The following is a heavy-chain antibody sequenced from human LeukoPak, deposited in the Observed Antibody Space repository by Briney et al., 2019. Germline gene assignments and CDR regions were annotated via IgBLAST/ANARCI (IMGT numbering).Heavy chain of an antibody. CDR2: ISSSSYI. V-gene: IGHV3-21*01. D-gene: IGHD2-21*02. CDR3: AREEGTDCGGDCYSGY. Sequence: PGGSPRLSCGASGFTFSSYSMNWVRQAPGKGPEWVSSISSSSYIYYADSVKGRFTVSRDNAKNSLYLQMNSLRAEDTAVYYCAREEGTDCGGDCYSGYWGQGTLVTVSS. CDR1: GFTFSSYS. J-gene: IGHJ4*02.